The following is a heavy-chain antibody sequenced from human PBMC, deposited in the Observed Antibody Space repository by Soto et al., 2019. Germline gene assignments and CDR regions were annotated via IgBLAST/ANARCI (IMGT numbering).Heavy chain of an antibody. Sequence: ASVKVSCKASGGTFSSYAISWVRQAPGQGLEWMGGIIPIFGTANYAQKFQGRVTITADKSTSTAYMELSSLRSEDTAVYYCARAPLESCSGGSCYGLFGYWGQGTLVTVSS. CDR1: GGTFSSYA. J-gene: IGHJ4*02. CDR3: ARAPLESCSGGSCYGLFGY. D-gene: IGHD2-15*01. CDR2: IIPIFGTA. V-gene: IGHV1-69*06.